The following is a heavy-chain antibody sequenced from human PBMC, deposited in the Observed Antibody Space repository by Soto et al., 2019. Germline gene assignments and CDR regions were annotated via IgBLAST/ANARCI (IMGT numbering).Heavy chain of an antibody. Sequence: PGGSLRLSCAASGFSFSDHYMDWVRQAPGKGLEWVGRTRNKVNGFTTEYAASVKGRFTISRDDSKNSLYLQMNSLKTEDTAVYYCARSVRYCISTSCYEKYYFMDVWGKGTTVTVSS. CDR1: GFSFSDHY. J-gene: IGHJ6*03. CDR2: TRNKVNGFTT. V-gene: IGHV3-72*01. CDR3: ARSVRYCISTSCYEKYYFMDV. D-gene: IGHD2-2*01.